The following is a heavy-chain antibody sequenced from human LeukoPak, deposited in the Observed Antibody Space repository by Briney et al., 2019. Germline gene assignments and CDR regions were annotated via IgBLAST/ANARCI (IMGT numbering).Heavy chain of an antibody. CDR3: TRGPDEAKLSK. D-gene: IGHD1-14*01. J-gene: IGHJ4*02. CDR1: GFTARDNN. V-gene: IGHV3-53*01. CDR2: ICSGDKT. Sequence: GGSLRLSCVTSGFTARDNNMGWVRQPPGKGLEWVSVICSGDKTNYADSVRGRFTISRDNSKNTLYLQMNSLRVEDTAIYYCTRGPDEAKLSKWGRGTLVTVSS.